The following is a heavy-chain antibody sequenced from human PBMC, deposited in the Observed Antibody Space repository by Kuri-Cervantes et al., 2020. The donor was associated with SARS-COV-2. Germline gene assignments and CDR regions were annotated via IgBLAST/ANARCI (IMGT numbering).Heavy chain of an antibody. CDR1: GFTFDDYG. J-gene: IGHJ3*02. Sequence: GGSLRLSCAASGFTFDDYGMSWVRQAPGKGLEWVSGINWNGGSTGYADSVKGRFTISRDNAKNSLYLQMNSLRAEDTALYYCARDRSQSSENAFVIWGQGTMVTVSS. V-gene: IGHV3-20*04. CDR2: INWNGGST. D-gene: IGHD6-25*01. CDR3: ARDRSQSSENAFVI.